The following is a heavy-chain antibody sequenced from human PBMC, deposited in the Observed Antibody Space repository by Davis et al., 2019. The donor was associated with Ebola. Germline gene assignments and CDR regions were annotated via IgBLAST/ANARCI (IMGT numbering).Heavy chain of an antibody. V-gene: IGHV3-7*01. Sequence: PGGSLRLSCAASGFTFSSYWMSWVRQAPGKGLEWVANIKQDGSEKYYVDSVKGRFTISRDNSKNTLYLQMNSLRAEDTAVYYCARDGPRLYYYYYYMDVWGKGTTVTVSS. CDR3: ARDGPRLYYYYYYMDV. J-gene: IGHJ6*03. CDR1: GFTFSSYW. CDR2: IKQDGSEK.